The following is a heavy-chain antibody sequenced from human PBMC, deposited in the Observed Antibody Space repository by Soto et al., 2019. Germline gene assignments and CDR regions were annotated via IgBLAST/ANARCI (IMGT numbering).Heavy chain of an antibody. J-gene: IGHJ4*02. CDR2: ISTNGGST. CDR1: GFTSSLTA. D-gene: IGHD3-22*01. V-gene: IGHV3-64D*06. CDR3: VKGEYYYDSSGYYPFDY. Sequence: PGGSMRLSCSALGFTSSLTAVAGSRHAQGKGLEYVSSISTNGGSTHYADSVKGRFTISRDNSKNTQYLQMSSLRADDTAVYYCVKGEYYYDSSGYYPFDYWGQGTLVTVSS.